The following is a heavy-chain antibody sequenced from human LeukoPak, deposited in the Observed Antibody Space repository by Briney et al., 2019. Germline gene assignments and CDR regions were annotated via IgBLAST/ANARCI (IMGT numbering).Heavy chain of an antibody. CDR2: IIPIFGTA. J-gene: IGHJ3*02. D-gene: IGHD3-22*01. Sequence: GASVKVSCKASGGTFSSYAISWVRQAPGQGLEWMGGIIPIFGTANYAQKFQGRVTITTDESTSTAYMELSSLRSEDTAVYYCARTAMIVGDAFDIWGQGTMVTVSS. CDR3: ARTAMIVGDAFDI. V-gene: IGHV1-69*05. CDR1: GGTFSSYA.